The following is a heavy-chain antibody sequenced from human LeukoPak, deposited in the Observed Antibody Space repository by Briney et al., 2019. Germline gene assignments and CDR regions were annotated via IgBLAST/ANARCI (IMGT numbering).Heavy chain of an antibody. CDR3: ATVTIVFDY. CDR2: VGHEDGTT. Sequence: ASVRVSCKVSGSTLSKISIDWVRQAPGKGPEWMGGVGHEDGTTIHAQKFQSRFNMNVDTETDTPYMEISSLMSDETAIYYCATVTIVFDYWGQGTLVTVSS. J-gene: IGHJ4*02. CDR1: GSTLSKIS. D-gene: IGHD3-10*01. V-gene: IGHV1-24*01.